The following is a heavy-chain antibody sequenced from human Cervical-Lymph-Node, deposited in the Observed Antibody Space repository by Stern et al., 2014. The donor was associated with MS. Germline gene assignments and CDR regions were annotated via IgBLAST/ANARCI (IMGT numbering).Heavy chain of an antibody. CDR2: RTNVGSA. Sequence: EVQLVESGGGVIQPGGSLRLSCTASGFTVSRDYMTWVRQAPGKGLEWVSLRTNVGSAFYTDSVKGRFTISRDDSKNTVYRHMTSLRAEDTAMYYCARDTSSPERSDWWGQGTLVTVSS. CDR1: GFTVSRDY. CDR3: ARDTSSPERSDW. J-gene: IGHJ4*02. V-gene: IGHV3-53*01. D-gene: IGHD1-1*01.